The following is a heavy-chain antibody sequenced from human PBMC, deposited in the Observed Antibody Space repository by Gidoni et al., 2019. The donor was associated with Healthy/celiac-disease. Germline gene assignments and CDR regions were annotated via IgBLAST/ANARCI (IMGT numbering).Heavy chain of an antibody. CDR2: ISSSSSYI. CDR3: ASRDSSGYLAFDI. CDR1: GFPFSTYS. Sequence: EVQLVESGGGLVKPGGALRLSCAASGFPFSTYSMNWVREAPGKGLEWVSSISSSSSYIYYADSVKGRFTISRDNAKNSLYLQMNSLRAEDTAVYYCASRDSSGYLAFDIWGQGTMVTVSS. D-gene: IGHD3-22*01. V-gene: IGHV3-21*01. J-gene: IGHJ3*02.